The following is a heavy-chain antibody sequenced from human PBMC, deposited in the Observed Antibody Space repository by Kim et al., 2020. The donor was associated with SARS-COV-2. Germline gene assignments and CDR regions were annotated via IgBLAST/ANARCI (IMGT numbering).Heavy chain of an antibody. CDR3: AKSRGGLGYSSSWIIDY. CDR2: ISGSGGST. J-gene: IGHJ4*02. D-gene: IGHD6-13*01. CDR1: GFTFSSYA. Sequence: GGSLRLSCAASGFTFSSYAMSWVRQAPGKGLEWVSAISGSGGSTYYADSVKGRFTISRDNSKNTLYLQMNSLRAEDTAVYYCAKSRGGLGYSSSWIIDYWGQGTLVTVSS. V-gene: IGHV3-23*01.